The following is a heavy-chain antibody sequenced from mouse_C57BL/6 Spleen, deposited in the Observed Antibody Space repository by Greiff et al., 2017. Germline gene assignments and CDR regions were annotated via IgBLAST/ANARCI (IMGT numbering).Heavy chain of an antibody. CDR2: IDPSDSYT. Sequence: VQLQQSGAELVMPGASVKLSCKASGYTFTSYWMHWVKQRPGQGLEWIGEIDPSDSYTNYNQKFKGKSTLTVDKSSSTAYMQLSSLTSEDSAVYYCARGGSSAMDYWGQGTSVTVSS. D-gene: IGHD1-1*02. CDR3: ARGGSSAMDY. J-gene: IGHJ4*01. V-gene: IGHV1-69*01. CDR1: GYTFTSYW.